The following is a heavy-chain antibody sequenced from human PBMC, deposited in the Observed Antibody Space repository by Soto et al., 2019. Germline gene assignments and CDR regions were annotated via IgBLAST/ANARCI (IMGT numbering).Heavy chain of an antibody. CDR2: ISDSGDSA. J-gene: IGHJ4*02. CDR3: AKDVSYGGKRPYYFDY. D-gene: IGHD4-17*01. V-gene: IGHV3-23*01. CDR1: GFTFSSYA. Sequence: GGSLRLSCAASGFTFSSYAMSWVRQAPGKGLEWVSGISDSGDSAYYADSVKGRFTISRDNSKNTLYLQMNSLRAEDTAVYYCAKDVSYGGKRPYYFDYWGQGTLVTVSS.